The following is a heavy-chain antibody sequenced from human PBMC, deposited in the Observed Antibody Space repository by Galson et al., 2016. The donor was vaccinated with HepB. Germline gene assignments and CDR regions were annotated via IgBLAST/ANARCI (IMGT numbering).Heavy chain of an antibody. CDR2: ISTRRTT. CDR3: AKERLVRRIFDH. Sequence: SRRLSCAASGFVFSNFGLSWVRKAPGKGMEWVASISTRRTTYYSYSVQGRFTISSDNSNNTLNLQMNGLRAEDTAVYYCAKERLVRRIFDHWGQGTLLTVSS. J-gene: IGHJ4*02. CDR1: GFVFSNFG. D-gene: IGHD1-1*01. V-gene: IGHV3-23*01.